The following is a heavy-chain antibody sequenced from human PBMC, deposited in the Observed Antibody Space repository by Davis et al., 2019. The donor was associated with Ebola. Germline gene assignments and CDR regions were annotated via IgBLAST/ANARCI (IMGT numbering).Heavy chain of an antibody. V-gene: IGHV4-59*13. CDR1: GGSISGYY. J-gene: IGHJ5*02. Sequence: SETLSLTCTVSGGSISGYYWSWIRQAPGKGLEWIGYVYYGGSTDYNPSLKSRVTMSVDTSKNQVSLKLRSVTAADTAVYYCATQYSNGWFDPWGQGNLVTVSS. D-gene: IGHD4-11*01. CDR2: VYYGGST. CDR3: ATQYSNGWFDP.